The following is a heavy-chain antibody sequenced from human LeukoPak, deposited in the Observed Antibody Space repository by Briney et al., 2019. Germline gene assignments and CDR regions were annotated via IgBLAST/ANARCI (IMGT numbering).Heavy chain of an antibody. J-gene: IGHJ4*02. CDR1: GFTFSNYA. D-gene: IGHD1-26*01. Sequence: GGSLRLSCAVSGFTFSNYAMTWVRQAPGKGLEWVSVIYSGGSTYYADSVKGRFTISRDNSKNTLYLQMNSLRAEDTAVYYCARLGASRRYFDYWGQGTLVTVSS. V-gene: IGHV3-53*01. CDR3: ARLGASRRYFDY. CDR2: IYSGGST.